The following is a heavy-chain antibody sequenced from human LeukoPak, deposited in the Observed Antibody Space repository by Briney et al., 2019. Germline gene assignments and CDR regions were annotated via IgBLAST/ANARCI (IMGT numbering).Heavy chain of an antibody. CDR2: FDPEDGET. Sequence: ASVKVSCKVSGYTLTELSMHWVRQAPGKGLEWMGGFDPEDGETIYARKFQGRVTMTEDTSTDTAYMELSSLRSEDTAVYYCATSRTGYYYYYYMDVWGKGTTVTISS. CDR3: ATSRTGYYYYYYMDV. CDR1: GYTLTELS. J-gene: IGHJ6*03. D-gene: IGHD3/OR15-3a*01. V-gene: IGHV1-24*01.